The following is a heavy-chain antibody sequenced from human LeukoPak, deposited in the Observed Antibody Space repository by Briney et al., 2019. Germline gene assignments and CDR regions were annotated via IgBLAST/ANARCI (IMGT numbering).Heavy chain of an antibody. CDR2: IYTSGST. Sequence: SQTLSLTCSVSGGSISSGSYYWSWIRQPAGKGLEWIGRIYTSGSTNYNPSLKSRVTISVDTSKNQFSLKLSSVTAADTAVYYCARDGEYYYDSSGYYWDYWGQGTLVTVSS. CDR3: ARDGEYYYDSSGYYWDY. D-gene: IGHD3-22*01. V-gene: IGHV4-61*02. CDR1: GGSISSGSYY. J-gene: IGHJ4*02.